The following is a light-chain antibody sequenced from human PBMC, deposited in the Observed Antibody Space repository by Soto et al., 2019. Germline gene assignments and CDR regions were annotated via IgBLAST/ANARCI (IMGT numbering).Light chain of an antibody. Sequence: EIVMTQSPVTLSVSPGERATLSCRASQTIRSDLAWYQQKPGQAPRLLISGAFNRATGIPARFSGSGSGTDFTLTINSLEPEDFAVYYCQQRNIWPPVTFGQGTRLEIK. V-gene: IGKV3-11*01. CDR3: QQRNIWPPVT. CDR2: GAF. J-gene: IGKJ5*01. CDR1: QTIRSD.